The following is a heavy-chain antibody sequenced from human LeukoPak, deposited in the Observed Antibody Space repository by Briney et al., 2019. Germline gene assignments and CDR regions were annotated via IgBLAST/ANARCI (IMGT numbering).Heavy chain of an antibody. D-gene: IGHD3-10*01. Sequence: GGSLRLSCAASGFTFDDYGMSWVRQAPGKGLEGVSGINGNGGSTGYGDSMKGRFTISRDNAKNSLYLQMNSLRAEDTALYHCARNYHGSGSTAFDIWGQGTMVTVSS. CDR2: INGNGGST. CDR3: ARNYHGSGSTAFDI. V-gene: IGHV3-20*01. J-gene: IGHJ3*02. CDR1: GFTFDDYG.